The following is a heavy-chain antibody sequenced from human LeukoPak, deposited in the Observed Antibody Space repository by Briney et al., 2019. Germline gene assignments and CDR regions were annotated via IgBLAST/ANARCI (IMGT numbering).Heavy chain of an antibody. D-gene: IGHD1-26*01. CDR2: IYSGGDT. V-gene: IGHV3-66*01. CDR3: ASPRGPIYSAVWAY. CDR1: GLTVSSNY. Sequence: GSLRLSCAASGLTVSSNYVSWVRQAPGKSLEWVSVIYSGGDTFYADSVRGRFSISRDNSKNTLYLQMNSLRVDDTAVYYCASPRGPIYSAVWAYWGQGTLLTVSS. J-gene: IGHJ4*02.